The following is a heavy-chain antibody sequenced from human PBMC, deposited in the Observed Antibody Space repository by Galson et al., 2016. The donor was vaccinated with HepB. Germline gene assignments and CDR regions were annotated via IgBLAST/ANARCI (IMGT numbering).Heavy chain of an antibody. CDR1: GFTFNDYA. Sequence: SLRLSCAASGFTFNDYAMHWVRQGPGKGLEWVSGISRKSEAKEYADSVKGRFTISRDNAKNSLFLQMNSLRAEDTALYYCTRVNHLGRGFNVWGQGTTVTVSS. V-gene: IGHV3-9*01. CDR3: TRVNHLGRGFNV. CDR2: ISRKSEAK. J-gene: IGHJ6*02. D-gene: IGHD1-14*01.